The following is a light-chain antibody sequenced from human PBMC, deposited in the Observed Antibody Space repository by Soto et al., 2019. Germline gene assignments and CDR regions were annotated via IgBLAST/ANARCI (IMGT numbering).Light chain of an antibody. V-gene: IGKV3-11*01. CDR3: QQRSGGPLT. CDR1: QNVGYY. J-gene: IGKJ4*01. Sequence: EIVLTQYPATLSLSPGERATLSCRASQNVGYYLAWYQQRPGQVPRLLIYYASNRAPGIPARFSGSGSGTDFTLTINSLEPEDGAVYFFQQRSGGPLTCGGGTKVDIQ. CDR2: YAS.